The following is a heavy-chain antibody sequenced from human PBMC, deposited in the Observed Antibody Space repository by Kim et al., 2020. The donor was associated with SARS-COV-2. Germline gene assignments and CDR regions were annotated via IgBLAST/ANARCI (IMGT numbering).Heavy chain of an antibody. J-gene: IGHJ1*01. CDR3: ARDRYYGSESYYNGDLQH. CDR2: ISNSGSYT. Sequence: GGSLRLSCAASGFTFSDYYMSWIRQAPGKGLEWVSYISNSGSYTNYADSVKGRFTISRDNAKNSLYLQMNSLRAEDTAVYYCARDRYYGSESYYNGDLQHWGQGTLVTVSS. D-gene: IGHD3-10*01. V-gene: IGHV3-11*06. CDR1: GFTFSDYY.